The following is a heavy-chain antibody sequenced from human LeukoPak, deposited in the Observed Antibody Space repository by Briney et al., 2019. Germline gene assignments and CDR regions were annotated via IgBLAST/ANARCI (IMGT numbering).Heavy chain of an antibody. V-gene: IGHV1-18*01. CDR1: GYSFPSYG. CDR3: ARHFYGSGTYYHFDY. Sequence: ASVKVSCKASGYSFPSYGISWVRQAPGQGPEWMGWISPYNDNTNYAQKLQGRATLTTDTSTSTAYMELRSLRSDDTAVYYCARHFYGSGTYYHFDYWGQGTLVTFSS. J-gene: IGHJ4*02. D-gene: IGHD3-10*01. CDR2: ISPYNDNT.